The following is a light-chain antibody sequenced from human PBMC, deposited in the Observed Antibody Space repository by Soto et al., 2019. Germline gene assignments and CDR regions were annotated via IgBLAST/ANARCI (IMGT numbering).Light chain of an antibody. CDR3: SSYTSISTYV. J-gene: IGLJ1*01. CDR1: SSDVGGYNF. CDR2: DVT. V-gene: IGLV2-14*01. Sequence: QSLLTQPASVSGSPGQSITISCTGTSSDVGGYNFVSWYQQHPDKAPKLMIYDVTNRPSGVSNRFSGSKSGNTASLTISGLQAEDEADYYCSSYTSISTYVFGTGTKVHVL.